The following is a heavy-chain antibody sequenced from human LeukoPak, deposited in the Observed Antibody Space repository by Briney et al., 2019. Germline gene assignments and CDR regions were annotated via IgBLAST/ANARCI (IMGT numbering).Heavy chain of an antibody. D-gene: IGHD5-18*01. J-gene: IGHJ3*02. CDR2: IYYSGST. Sequence: LTCAXYGGXFSSYYWSWIRQPPGKGLEWIGYIYYSGSTNYNPSLKSRVTISVDTSKNQFSLKLSSVTAADTAVYYCARVVDTNAFDIWGQGTMVTVSS. CDR1: GGXFSSYY. CDR3: ARVVDTNAFDI. V-gene: IGHV4-59*01.